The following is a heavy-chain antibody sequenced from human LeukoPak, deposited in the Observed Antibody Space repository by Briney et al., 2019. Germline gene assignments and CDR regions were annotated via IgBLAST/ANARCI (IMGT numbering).Heavy chain of an antibody. J-gene: IGHJ4*02. D-gene: IGHD2-2*01. Sequence: PGGSLRLSCAASGFTVSSNYMSWVRQAPGKGLEWVSVIYSGGSTYYADSVTGRFTISRDNSKNTLYLQMNSLRAEDTAVYYCAASSSSKQPPFDYWGQGTLVTVPS. CDR1: GFTVSSNY. V-gene: IGHV3-53*01. CDR2: IYSGGST. CDR3: AASSSSKQPPFDY.